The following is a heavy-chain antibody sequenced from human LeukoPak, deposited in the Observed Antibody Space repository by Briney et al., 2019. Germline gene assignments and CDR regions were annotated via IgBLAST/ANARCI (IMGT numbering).Heavy chain of an antibody. D-gene: IGHD3-10*01. CDR3: ARDNYGSGSYFDRYYYYYMDV. CDR1: GGSISSSSYY. CDR2: IYYSGST. J-gene: IGHJ6*03. Sequence: SETLSLTCTVSGGSISSSSYYWGWIRQPPGKGLEWIGSIYYSGSTYYNPSLKSRVTISVDTSKNQFSLKLSSVTAADTAVYYCARDNYGSGSYFDRYYYYYMDVWGKGTTVTVSS. V-gene: IGHV4-39*07.